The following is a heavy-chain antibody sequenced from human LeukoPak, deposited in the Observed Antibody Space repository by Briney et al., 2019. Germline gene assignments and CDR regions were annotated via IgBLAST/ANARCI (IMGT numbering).Heavy chain of an antibody. Sequence: GASLKISCKDSGYSFTSYWIGWVRQMPGKGLEWMGIIYPGDSDTRYSPSFQGQVTISADKSINAAYLQWSSLKASDTAIYYCARRGEAMDPFDYWGQGTLVTVPS. CDR2: IYPGDSDT. CDR1: GYSFTSYW. CDR3: ARRGEAMDPFDY. D-gene: IGHD5-18*01. J-gene: IGHJ4*02. V-gene: IGHV5-51*01.